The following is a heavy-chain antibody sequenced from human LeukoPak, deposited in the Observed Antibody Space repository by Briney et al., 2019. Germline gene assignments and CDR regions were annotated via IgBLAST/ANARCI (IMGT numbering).Heavy chain of an antibody. D-gene: IGHD3-3*01. CDR3: ARDYYDFWSGNRAFDY. CDR2: IYYSGST. CDR1: GGSISGYY. Sequence: SETLSLTCTVSGGSISGYYWSWIRQPPGKGLEWIGYIYYSGSTNYNPSLKSRVTISVDTSKNQFSLKLSSVTAADTAVYYCARDYYDFWSGNRAFDYWGQGTLVTVSS. J-gene: IGHJ4*02. V-gene: IGHV4-59*12.